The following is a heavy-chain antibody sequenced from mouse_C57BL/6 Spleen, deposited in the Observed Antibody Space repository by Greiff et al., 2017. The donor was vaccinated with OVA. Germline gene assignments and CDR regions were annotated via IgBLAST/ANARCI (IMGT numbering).Heavy chain of an antibody. J-gene: IGHJ1*03. Sequence: VQLQQPGAELVRPGSSVKLSCKASGYTFTSYWMHWVKQRPIQGLEWIGNIDPSDSDTHYNQKFKDKATLTVDKASSTAYMQLSSLKSEDSAVYWCARGDYYGSSYEWYFGVRGTAATVAVAS. CDR1: GYTFTSYW. V-gene: IGHV1-52*01. CDR2: IDPSDSDT. CDR3: ARGDYYGSSYEWYFGV. D-gene: IGHD1-1*01.